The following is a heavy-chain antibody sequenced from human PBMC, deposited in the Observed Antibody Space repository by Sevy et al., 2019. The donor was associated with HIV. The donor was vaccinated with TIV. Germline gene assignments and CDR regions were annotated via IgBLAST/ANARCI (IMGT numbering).Heavy chain of an antibody. V-gene: IGHV3-49*03. Sequence: GGSLRLSCTGSGFTFGDYAMSWFRQAPGMGLEWVGFIRSKDYGGATEYAASVKGRFTISRDDSKSIADLQMNSLKTEDTAVYYCTRGYYHDSSGYSDYWGQGPLVTVSS. J-gene: IGHJ4*02. CDR1: GFTFGDYA. CDR2: IRSKDYGGAT. CDR3: TRGYYHDSSGYSDY. D-gene: IGHD3-22*01.